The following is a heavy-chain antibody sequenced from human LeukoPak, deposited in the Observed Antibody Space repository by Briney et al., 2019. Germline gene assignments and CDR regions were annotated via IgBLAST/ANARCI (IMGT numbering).Heavy chain of an antibody. D-gene: IGHD2-2*01. J-gene: IGHJ5*02. CDR3: ARDKGYCSSTRCHNWFVP. Sequence: SETLSLTCTVSGGSISSYYWTWIRQPPGQGLEWMGYIYYSGSTNYNPSLKSRVTISVDTSKNQFSLKLSSVTAADTAVYYCARDKGYCSSTRCHNWFVPWGQGTLVTVSS. CDR1: GGSISSYY. CDR2: IYYSGST. V-gene: IGHV4-59*01.